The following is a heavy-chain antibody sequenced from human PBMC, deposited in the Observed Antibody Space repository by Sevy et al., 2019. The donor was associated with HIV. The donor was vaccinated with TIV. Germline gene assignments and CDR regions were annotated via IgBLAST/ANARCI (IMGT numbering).Heavy chain of an antibody. CDR1: GFTFSSYA. J-gene: IGHJ4*02. Sequence: GGSLRLSCAASGFTFSSYAMHWVRQAPGKGLEWVAVILYGGGAKYYSDSVKGRFTISRDNSKNTLYLQMNSLRPEDTAVYYCAKDDILGYCSGGSCYPGYWGQGTLVTVSS. CDR2: ILYGGGAK. V-gene: IGHV3-30*18. CDR3: AKDDILGYCSGGSCYPGY. D-gene: IGHD2-15*01.